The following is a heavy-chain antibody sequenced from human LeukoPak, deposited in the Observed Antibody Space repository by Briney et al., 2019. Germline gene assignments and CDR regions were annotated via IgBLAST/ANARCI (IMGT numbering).Heavy chain of an antibody. D-gene: IGHD2-2*02. CDR3: XXXXXXXXXXXYNPVKRNWFDP. V-gene: IGHV3-23*01. J-gene: IGHJ5*02. CDR2: ISGSGGST. Sequence: GGSLRLSCAASGFTFSSYAMSWVRQAPGKGLEWVSAISGSGGSTYYADSVKGRFTISRDNSKNTLYLQMNSLRAEDTAVYYCXXXXXXXXXXXYNPVKRNWFDPWGQGTLVTVSS. CDR1: GFTFSSYA.